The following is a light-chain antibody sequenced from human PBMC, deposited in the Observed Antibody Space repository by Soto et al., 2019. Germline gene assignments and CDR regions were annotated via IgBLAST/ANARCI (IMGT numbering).Light chain of an antibody. CDR3: AVWDLSVNGWV. V-gene: IGLV1-47*01. CDR2: KNN. Sequence: QAVVTQPPSASGTPGQRGPISCSGRNSNIGSNNVYWYQRIPGTAPKLPLYKNNQRPSGVPDRFSGSKSGTSASLAISGLRSEDEADYDCAVWDLSVNGWVFGGGTKPPS. CDR1: NSNIGSNN. J-gene: IGLJ3*02.